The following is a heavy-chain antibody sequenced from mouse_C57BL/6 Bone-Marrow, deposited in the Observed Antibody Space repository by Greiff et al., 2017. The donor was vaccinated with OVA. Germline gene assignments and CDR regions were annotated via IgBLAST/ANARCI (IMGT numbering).Heavy chain of an antibody. CDR2: INPSNGGT. CDR1: GYTFTSYW. Sequence: QVQLKQPGTELVKPGASVKLSCKASGYTFTSYWMHWVKQRPGQGLEWIGNINPSNGGTNYNEKFKSKATLTVDKSSSTASMQLSSLTSEDSAVYNCAREGNWDNFDNWGEDTTLTVSS. CDR3: AREGNWDNFDN. V-gene: IGHV1-53*01. D-gene: IGHD4-1*01. J-gene: IGHJ2*01.